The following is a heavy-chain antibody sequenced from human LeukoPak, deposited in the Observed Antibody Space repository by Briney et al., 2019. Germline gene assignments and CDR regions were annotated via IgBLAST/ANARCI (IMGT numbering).Heavy chain of an antibody. CDR1: GGSISSSSYY. V-gene: IGHV4-39*01. CDR2: IYYSGST. Sequence: SETLSLTCTVSGGSISSSSYYWGWIRQPPGKGLEWTGSIYYSGSTYYNPSLKSRVTISVDTSKNQFSLKLSSVTAADTAVYYCARHPDYGDYDWGQGTLSPSPQ. D-gene: IGHD4-17*01. J-gene: IGHJ4*02. CDR3: ARHPDYGDYD.